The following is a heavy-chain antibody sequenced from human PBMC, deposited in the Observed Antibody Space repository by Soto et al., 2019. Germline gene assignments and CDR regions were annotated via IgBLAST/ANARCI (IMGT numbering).Heavy chain of an antibody. CDR1: GGSISSYY. J-gene: IGHJ4*02. CDR2: IYYSGST. D-gene: IGHD6-13*01. CDR3: ASGAAAYTYFDY. V-gene: IGHV4-59*01. Sequence: QVQLQESGPGLVKPSETLSLTCTVSGGSISSYYWSWIRQPPGKGLEWIGYIYYSGSTNYNPSLKSRVTISVDTSKNQFSLKLSSVTAADTAVYYCASGAAAYTYFDYWGQGTLVTVSS.